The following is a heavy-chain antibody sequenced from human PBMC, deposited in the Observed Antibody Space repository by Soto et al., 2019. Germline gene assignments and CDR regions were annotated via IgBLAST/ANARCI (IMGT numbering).Heavy chain of an antibody. D-gene: IGHD6-19*01. Sequence: QLQLQESGPGLVEPSETLSLTCSVSGGSINSSSYFWGWVRQPPGKGLEWIGSSYYRGSTYYNPSLRSRFPISVDTSKNQCSLKLSSVTAADTAVFYCARHYSSGSRNWFDPWGQGTLVPVSS. CDR3: ARHYSSGSRNWFDP. CDR1: GGSINSSSYF. V-gene: IGHV4-39*01. CDR2: SYYRGST. J-gene: IGHJ5*02.